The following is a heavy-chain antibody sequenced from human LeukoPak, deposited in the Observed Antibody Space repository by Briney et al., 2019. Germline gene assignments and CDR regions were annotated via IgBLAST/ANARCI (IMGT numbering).Heavy chain of an antibody. Sequence: GGSLRLSCEAPGFTFNTYWMSWVRQAPGKGLEWVASIKHDGSENYYVDSVNGRFTISRDNSKNTLYLQMNSLRAEDTAVYYCARDGEYYYDSSGYPGDYWGQGTLVTVSS. D-gene: IGHD3-22*01. V-gene: IGHV3-7*01. J-gene: IGHJ4*02. CDR3: ARDGEYYYDSSGYPGDY. CDR1: GFTFNTYW. CDR2: IKHDGSEN.